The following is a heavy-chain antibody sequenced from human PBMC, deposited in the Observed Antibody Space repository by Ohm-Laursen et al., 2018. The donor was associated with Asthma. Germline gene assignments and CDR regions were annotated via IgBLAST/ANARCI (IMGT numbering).Heavy chain of an antibody. Sequence: SDTLSLTCSVSGGSISSGTHYWSWIRQHPGKGLEWIGYFFLRGNDNYNPSLKSRVTMSMGTSRDQFSLRLSSVTAADTAVYYCARVGIAARVIDYWGQGTLVTVSS. CDR1: GGSISSGTHY. CDR2: FFLRGND. V-gene: IGHV4-61*01. J-gene: IGHJ4*02. CDR3: ARVGIAARVIDY. D-gene: IGHD6-6*01.